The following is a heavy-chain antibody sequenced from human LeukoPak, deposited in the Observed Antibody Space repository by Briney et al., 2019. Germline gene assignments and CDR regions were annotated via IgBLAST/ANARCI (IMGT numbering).Heavy chain of an antibody. J-gene: IGHJ1*01. CDR3: AKDRFFHDSSGFVYYQH. V-gene: IGHV3-30*18. Sequence: GRSLRLSCAASGFTFSSYGMHWVRQAPGKGLERVAVISYDGSNKYYADSVKGRFTISRDNSKNTLYLQMNSLRAEDTAVYYCAKDRFFHDSSGFVYYQHWGQGTLVTVSS. CDR2: ISYDGSNK. CDR1: GFTFSSYG. D-gene: IGHD3-22*01.